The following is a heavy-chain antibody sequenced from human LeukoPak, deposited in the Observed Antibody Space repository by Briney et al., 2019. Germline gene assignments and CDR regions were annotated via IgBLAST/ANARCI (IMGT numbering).Heavy chain of an antibody. CDR2: IQPDGSEQ. D-gene: IGHD6-13*01. V-gene: IGHV3-7*01. CDR3: ARDRLGAAAGTADVNWFDP. CDR1: GFTFSSNW. J-gene: IGHJ5*02. Sequence: GGSLRLSCAASGFTFSSNWMSRVRQAPGKGLEWVGNIQPDGSEQYPVDSVKGRFTISRDNARNSLFLQMNRLRVEDTAVYYCARDRLGAAAGTADVNWFDPWGQGTLVTVSS.